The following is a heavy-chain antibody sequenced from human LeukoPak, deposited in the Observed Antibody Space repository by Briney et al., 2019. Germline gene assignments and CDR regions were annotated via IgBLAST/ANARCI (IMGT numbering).Heavy chain of an antibody. Sequence: PGGSLRLSCAASGFTFSSYNMNWVRQAPGKGLEWVSYISKSSSTIYYADSVKGRFTISRDNSKNTVYLQMNSLRVEDAAVYYCAKDDPTGRYLWGQGTLVTVSS. CDR3: AKDDPTGRYL. CDR2: ISKSSSTI. V-gene: IGHV3-48*01. D-gene: IGHD1-26*01. J-gene: IGHJ4*02. CDR1: GFTFSSYN.